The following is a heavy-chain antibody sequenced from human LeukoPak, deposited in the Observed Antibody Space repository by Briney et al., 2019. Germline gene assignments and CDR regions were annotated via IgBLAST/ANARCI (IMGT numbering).Heavy chain of an antibody. Sequence: GGSLRLSCAASEFTFRNYWMNWVRQAPGKGLEWVANIEPDGSEKRYVDSVKGRFTISRDNAKNSLYLQMNSLRAEDTAVYYCARVVGTDEGADYWGQGTLVTVSS. CDR3: ARVVGTDEGADY. D-gene: IGHD1-7*01. CDR2: IEPDGSEK. CDR1: EFTFRNYW. V-gene: IGHV3-7*04. J-gene: IGHJ4*02.